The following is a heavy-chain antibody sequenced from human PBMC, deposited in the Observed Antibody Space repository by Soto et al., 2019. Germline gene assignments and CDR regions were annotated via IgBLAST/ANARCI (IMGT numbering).Heavy chain of an antibody. CDR1: GFTFTSSA. J-gene: IGHJ3*02. Sequence: VASVKVSCKASGFTFTSSAMQWVRQARGQRLEWIGWIVVGSGNTNYAQKFQERVTITRDMSTSTAYMELSSLRSEDTAVYYCAAGGSGRTDAFDIWGQGTMVTVSS. CDR2: IVVGSGNT. CDR3: AAGGSGRTDAFDI. D-gene: IGHD3-10*01. V-gene: IGHV1-58*02.